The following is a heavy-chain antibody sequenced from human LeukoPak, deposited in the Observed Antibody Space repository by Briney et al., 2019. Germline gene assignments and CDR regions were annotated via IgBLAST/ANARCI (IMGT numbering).Heavy chain of an antibody. D-gene: IGHD3-22*01. CDR2: IRPSADRT. CDR1: GFTFSSYA. V-gene: IGHV3-23*01. Sequence: PGGFLRLSCAASGFTFSSYAMSWVRQAPGKGLEWVSFIRPSADRTSNADSVEGCFTISRDNTRNTLYLQLNSLRDEDTGVYYCAIMHGYYDGSGFWVQWGQGALVTVCS. J-gene: IGHJ4*02. CDR3: AIMHGYYDGSGFWVQ.